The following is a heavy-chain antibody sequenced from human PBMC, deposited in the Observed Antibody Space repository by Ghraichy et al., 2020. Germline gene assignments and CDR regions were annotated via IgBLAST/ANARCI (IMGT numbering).Heavy chain of an antibody. J-gene: IGHJ4*02. V-gene: IGHV3-30-3*01. Sequence: GGSLRLSCAASGFTFSSYAMHWVRQAPGKGLEWVAVISYDGSNKYYADSVKGRFTISRDNSKNTLYLQMNSLRAEDTAVYYCARGWAVAGNIWGQGTLVTVSS. D-gene: IGHD6-19*01. CDR2: ISYDGSNK. CDR3: ARGWAVAGNI. CDR1: GFTFSSYA.